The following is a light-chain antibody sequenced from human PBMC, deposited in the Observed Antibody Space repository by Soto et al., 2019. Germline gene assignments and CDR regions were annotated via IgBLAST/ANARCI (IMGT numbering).Light chain of an antibody. Sequence: EIVLTQSPATLSLSPGERATLSCRASQSVSSYLAWYQQKPGQAPRLLIYDASNRATGIPARFSGSGSGTDFTLTISSLEPEDFASYHCQQLNSYPYTFGQGTKLEIK. CDR2: DAS. CDR3: QQLNSYPYT. V-gene: IGKV3-11*01. J-gene: IGKJ2*01. CDR1: QSVSSY.